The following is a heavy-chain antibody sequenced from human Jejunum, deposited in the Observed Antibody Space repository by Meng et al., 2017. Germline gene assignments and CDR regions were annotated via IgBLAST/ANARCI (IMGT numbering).Heavy chain of an antibody. V-gene: IGHV4-34*01. Sequence: QVQLRQWGAGLLKPPETLYLTCAVYGGSLSGYFWSWIRQPPGKGLEWIGEVSHSGWTKYNPSFKSRVTISLETSKNQFSLKMSSVTAADTAVYYRVRGNNYVWGMIPWGQGTLVTVSS. D-gene: IGHD3-16*01. CDR3: VRGNNYVWGMIP. CDR2: VSHSGWT. J-gene: IGHJ5*02. CDR1: GGSLSGYF.